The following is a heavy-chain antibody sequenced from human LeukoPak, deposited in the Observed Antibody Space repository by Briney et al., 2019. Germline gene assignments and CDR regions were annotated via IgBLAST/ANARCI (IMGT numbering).Heavy chain of an antibody. V-gene: IGHV3-74*01. CDR2: INHDGSST. CDR3: VRDWGYDSSGYWQKYFDS. D-gene: IGHD3-22*01. J-gene: IGHJ4*02. Sequence: GGSLRLSCATSGFIFSTFWMHWVRQAPGKGLVCVSRINHDGSSTNYADSVKGRFTISRDNAKNTLHLQMNSLRAEDTAVYYCVRDWGYDSSGYWQKYFDSWGQGTLVTVSS. CDR1: GFIFSTFW.